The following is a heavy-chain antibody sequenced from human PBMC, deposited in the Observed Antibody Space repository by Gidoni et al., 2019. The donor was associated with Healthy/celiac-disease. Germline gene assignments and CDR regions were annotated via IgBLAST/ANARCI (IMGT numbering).Heavy chain of an antibody. CDR3: AKDPRSGSRWLHRGDY. V-gene: IGHV3-30*18. D-gene: IGHD5-12*01. CDR1: GFTFSSYG. J-gene: IGHJ4*02. Sequence: QVQLVESGGGVVQPGRALRLSCAASGFTFSSYGMHWVRQAPGKGLEWVAVISYDGSNKYYADSVKGRFTISRDNSKNTLYLQMNSLRAEDTAVYYCAKDPRSGSRWLHRGDYWGQGTLVTVSS. CDR2: ISYDGSNK.